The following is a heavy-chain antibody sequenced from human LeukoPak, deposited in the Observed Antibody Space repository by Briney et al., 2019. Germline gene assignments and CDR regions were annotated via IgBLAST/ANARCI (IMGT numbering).Heavy chain of an antibody. J-gene: IGHJ4*02. CDR1: GVSISSGGYY. Sequence: SETLSLTCTVSGVSISSGGYYWTWIRQSPGKGLEWIGSIYYSGSTNYNPSLKSRVTISVDTSKSHFSLKLSSVTAADTAVYYCARDRGDYGDSLFDYWGQGTLVTVSS. V-gene: IGHV4-61*03. D-gene: IGHD4-17*01. CDR2: IYYSGST. CDR3: ARDRGDYGDSLFDY.